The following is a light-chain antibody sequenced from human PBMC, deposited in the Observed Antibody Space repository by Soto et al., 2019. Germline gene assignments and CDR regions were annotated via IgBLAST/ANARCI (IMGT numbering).Light chain of an antibody. Sequence: EIVLTQSPGTLSFSPGERATLSCRASQSVSSSYLAWYQQKPGQAPRLLIYGASSRATGIPDRFSGSGSGTDFTLTISRLEPEDVAVYYCQQYGSSPWTFGQGTKVEIK. V-gene: IGKV3-20*01. CDR2: GAS. CDR3: QQYGSSPWT. J-gene: IGKJ1*01. CDR1: QSVSSSY.